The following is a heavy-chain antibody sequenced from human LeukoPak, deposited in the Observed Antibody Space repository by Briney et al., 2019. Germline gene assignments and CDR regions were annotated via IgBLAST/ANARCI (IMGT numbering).Heavy chain of an antibody. CDR1: GYTFTGYY. J-gene: IGHJ5*02. CDR2: INPNSGGT. Sequence: GASVKVSCKASGYTFTGYYMHWVRQAPGQGLEWMGWINPNSGGTNYAQKFQGRVTMTRGTSISTAYMELSRLRSDDTAVYYCARDSDTMVRGPMNQYNWFDPWGQGTLVTVSS. V-gene: IGHV1-2*02. CDR3: ARDSDTMVRGPMNQYNWFDP. D-gene: IGHD3-10*01.